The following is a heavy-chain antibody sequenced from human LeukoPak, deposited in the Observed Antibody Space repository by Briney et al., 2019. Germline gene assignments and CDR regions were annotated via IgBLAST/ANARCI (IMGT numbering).Heavy chain of an antibody. D-gene: IGHD1-1*01. CDR3: AKTQRLIDFFDS. CDR2: VSFDGYNK. V-gene: IGHV3-30*18. J-gene: IGHJ4*02. Sequence: GSLRLSCVGTGFTFNSYGMHWVRQAPGKGLEWVAVVSFDGYNKYYADSVKGRFTISRDNPGRSVHLQMNSLTSEDTAVYFCAKTQRLIDFFDSWGQGILVTVSP. CDR1: GFTFNSYG.